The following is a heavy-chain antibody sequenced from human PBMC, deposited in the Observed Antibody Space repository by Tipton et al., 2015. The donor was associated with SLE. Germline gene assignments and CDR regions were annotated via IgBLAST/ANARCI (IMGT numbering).Heavy chain of an antibody. V-gene: IGHV3-53*01. CDR1: GFTVSSNY. J-gene: IGHJ3*02. D-gene: IGHD3-10*01. CDR2: IYSGGST. Sequence: SLRLSCAASGFTVSSNYMSWVRQAPGKGLEWVSVIYSGGSTYYADSVKGRFTISRDNSKNTLYLQMNSLRAEDTAVYYCARYVTMVRGVTAHDAFDIWGQGTMVTVSS. CDR3: ARYVTMVRGVTAHDAFDI.